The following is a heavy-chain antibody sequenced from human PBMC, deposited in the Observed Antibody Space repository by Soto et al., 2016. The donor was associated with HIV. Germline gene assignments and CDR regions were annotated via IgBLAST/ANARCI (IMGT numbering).Heavy chain of an antibody. V-gene: IGHV3-23*01. CDR2: ISGSGGKT. CDR3: AKGGLESIVGAVLDYYYMDV. CDR1: GFTFSSYA. D-gene: IGHD1-26*01. Sequence: EVQLLESGGGLGQPGGSLRLSCAASGFTFSSYAMSWVRQAPGNGLEWVSTISGSGGKTNYADSVEGRFTISRDNSKNTLYLQMNSLRAEDTAVYYCAKGGLESIVGAVLDYYYMDVWGKGTTVTVSS. J-gene: IGHJ6*03.